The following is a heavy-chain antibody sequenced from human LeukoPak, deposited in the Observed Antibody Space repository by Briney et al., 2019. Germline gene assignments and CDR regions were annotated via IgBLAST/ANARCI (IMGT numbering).Heavy chain of an antibody. D-gene: IGHD6-13*01. V-gene: IGHV7-4-1*02. CDR2: INTNTGNP. Sequence: ASVKVSCKAPGYTFTSYVMNWVRQAPGQGLEWMGWINTNTGNPTYAQGFTGRFVFSLDTSVSTAYLQISSLKAEDTAVYYCASGRLGYSSSWADYWGQGTLVTVSS. CDR3: ASGRLGYSSSWADY. J-gene: IGHJ4*02. CDR1: GYTFTSYV.